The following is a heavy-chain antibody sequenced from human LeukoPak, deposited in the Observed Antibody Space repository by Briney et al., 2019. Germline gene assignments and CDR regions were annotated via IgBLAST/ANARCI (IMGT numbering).Heavy chain of an antibody. Sequence: ASVKVSCKASGYTFTSYYMHWVRQAPGQGLEWMRIINPSGGSTSYAQKFQGRVTMTRDTSTSTVYMELSSLRSEDTAVCYCARDDWYYDSSGYLGGYWGQGTLVTISS. D-gene: IGHD3-22*01. CDR1: GYTFTSYY. V-gene: IGHV1-46*01. CDR2: INPSGGST. CDR3: ARDDWYYDSSGYLGGY. J-gene: IGHJ4*02.